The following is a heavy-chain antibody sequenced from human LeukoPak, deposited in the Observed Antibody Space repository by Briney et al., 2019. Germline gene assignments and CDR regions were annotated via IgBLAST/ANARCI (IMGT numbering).Heavy chain of an antibody. J-gene: IGHJ4*02. V-gene: IGHV4-59*08. CDR1: GGSISSYY. Sequence: SETLSLTCTVSGGSISSYYWSWIRQPPGKGLEWIGYIYYSGSTNYNPSLKSRVTISVDTSKNQFSLKLSSVTAADTAVYYCARQRVAGETRGTFDYWGQGTTVTVSS. D-gene: IGHD6-19*01. CDR2: IYYSGST. CDR3: ARQRVAGETRGTFDY.